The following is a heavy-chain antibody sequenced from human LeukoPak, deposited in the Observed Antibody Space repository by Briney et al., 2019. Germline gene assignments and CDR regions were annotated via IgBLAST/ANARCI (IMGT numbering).Heavy chain of an antibody. CDR3: ARTITIFGALGYFDY. V-gene: IGHV4-31*03. J-gene: IGHJ4*02. D-gene: IGHD3-3*01. Sequence: SETLSLTCTVSGAXLSSGAYSWSWVRQHPGKGLEWIAYIYYGGNTYYNPSLKRRVTISVDTSKNQFSLKLSSVTAADTAVYYCARTITIFGALGYFDYWGQGTLVTVSS. CDR2: IYYGGNT. CDR1: GAXLSSGAYS.